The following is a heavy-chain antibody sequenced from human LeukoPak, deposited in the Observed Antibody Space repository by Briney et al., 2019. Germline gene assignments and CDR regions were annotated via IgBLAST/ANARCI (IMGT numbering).Heavy chain of an antibody. CDR1: GGSFSGYY. V-gene: IGHV4-34*01. CDR3: ARVKGGWLGDYYYYGMDV. Sequence: SETLSLTCAVYGGSFSGYYWSWIRQPPGTGLEWIGEINHSGSTNYNPSLTSRVTISVDTSKNQFSLKLSSVTAADTAVYYCARVKGGWLGDYYYYGMDVWGQGTTVTVSS. J-gene: IGHJ6*02. CDR2: INHSGST. D-gene: IGHD5-24*01.